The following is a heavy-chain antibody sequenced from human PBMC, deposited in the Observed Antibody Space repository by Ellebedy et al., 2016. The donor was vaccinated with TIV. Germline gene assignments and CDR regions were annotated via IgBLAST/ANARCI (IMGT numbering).Heavy chain of an antibody. CDR3: ARHTWIQLWLGYFDL. CDR2: IYYSGST. Sequence: SETLSLTCTVSGGSISSSSYYWGWIRQPPGKGLEWIGSIYYSGSTYYNPSLKSRVTISVDTSKNQFSLKLSSVTAADTAVYYCARHTWIQLWLGYFDLWGRGTLVTVSS. J-gene: IGHJ2*01. V-gene: IGHV4-39*01. CDR1: GGSISSSSYY. D-gene: IGHD5-18*01.